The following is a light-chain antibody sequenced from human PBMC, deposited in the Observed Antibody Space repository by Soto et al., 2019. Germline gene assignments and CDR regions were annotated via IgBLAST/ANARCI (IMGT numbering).Light chain of an antibody. J-gene: IGLJ1*01. CDR1: SSDVGGYNY. CDR3: SSYAGSNTDYV. V-gene: IGLV2-8*01. Sequence: QSVLTHPPSSSGSPGQSVTISCTGTSSDVGGYNYVSWYQQHPGKVPKLMIYEVSKRPSGVPDRFSGSKSGNTASLTVSGLQAEDEADYYCSSYAGSNTDYVFGTGTKVTAL. CDR2: EVS.